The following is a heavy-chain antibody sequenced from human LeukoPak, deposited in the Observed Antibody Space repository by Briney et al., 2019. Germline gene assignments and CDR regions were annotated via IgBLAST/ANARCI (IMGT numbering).Heavy chain of an antibody. CDR1: GYTFTGYY. CDR2: INPNSGGT. Sequence: ASVKVSRKASGYTFTGYYMHWVRQAPGQGLEWMGRINPNSGGTNYAQKFQGRVTMTRDTSISTAYMELSRLRSDDTAVYYCARVGSKSFHFDYWGQGTLVTVSS. CDR3: ARVGSKSFHFDY. V-gene: IGHV1-2*06. D-gene: IGHD3-10*01. J-gene: IGHJ4*02.